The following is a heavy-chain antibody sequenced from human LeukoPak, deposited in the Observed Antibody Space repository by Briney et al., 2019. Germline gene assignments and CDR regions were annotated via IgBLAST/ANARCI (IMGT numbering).Heavy chain of an antibody. Sequence: PGRSLRLSCAASGFTFDDYAMHWVRQAPGKGLEWVSGISWNSGSIGYADSVKGRFTISRDNAKNSLYLQMNSLRAEDTALCYCAKDGYYDSRSVDWGQGTLVTVSS. CDR2: ISWNSGSI. D-gene: IGHD3-22*01. V-gene: IGHV3-9*01. CDR3: AKDGYYDSRSVD. J-gene: IGHJ4*02. CDR1: GFTFDDYA.